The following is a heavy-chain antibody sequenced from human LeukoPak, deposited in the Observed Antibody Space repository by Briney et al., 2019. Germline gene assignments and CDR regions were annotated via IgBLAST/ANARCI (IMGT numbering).Heavy chain of an antibody. D-gene: IGHD3-22*01. CDR2: ISAYNGNT. J-gene: IGHJ5*02. CDR3: ARDLDPYYHDSSGYFINWFDP. CDR1: GYTFTSYG. Sequence: GASVKVSCKASGYTFTSYGISWVRQAPGQGLEWMGWISAYNGNTNYAQKLQGRVTMTTDTSTSTAYMELRSLRSDDTAVYYCARDLDPYYHDSSGYFINWFDPWGQGTLVTVSS. V-gene: IGHV1-18*01.